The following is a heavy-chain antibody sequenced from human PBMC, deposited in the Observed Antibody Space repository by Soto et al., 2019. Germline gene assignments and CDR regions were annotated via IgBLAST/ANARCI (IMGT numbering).Heavy chain of an antibody. CDR1: GGTFSSYT. CDR3: ARDGTVTNYYYYYMDV. D-gene: IGHD4-17*01. Sequence: QVQLVQSGAEVQKPGSSVKVSCKASGGTFSSYTISWVRQAPGQGLEWMGRIIPILGIANYAQKFQGRVTITADKSTSTAYMELSSLRSEDTAVYYCARDGTVTNYYYYYMDVWGKGTTVTVSS. J-gene: IGHJ6*03. V-gene: IGHV1-69*08. CDR2: IIPILGIA.